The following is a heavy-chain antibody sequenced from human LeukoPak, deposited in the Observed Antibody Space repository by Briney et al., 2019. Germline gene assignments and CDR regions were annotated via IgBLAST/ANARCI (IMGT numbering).Heavy chain of an antibody. V-gene: IGHV3-21*01. CDR2: ISSSSSYI. J-gene: IGHJ4*02. CDR1: GLTFSSYS. D-gene: IGHD5-18*01. CDR3: AKVGLSGYSYGHEDY. Sequence: GGSLRLSCAASGLTFSSYSMNWVRQAPGKGLEWVSSISSSSSYIYYADSVKGRFTISRDNAKQSLYLEMNSLRAEDTAVYYCAKVGLSGYSYGHEDYWGQGTLVTVSS.